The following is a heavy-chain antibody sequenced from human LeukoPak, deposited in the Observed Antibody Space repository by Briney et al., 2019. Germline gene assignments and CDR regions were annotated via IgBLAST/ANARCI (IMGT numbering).Heavy chain of an antibody. J-gene: IGHJ4*02. V-gene: IGHV3-23*01. CDR3: AKRAAAEIDY. CDR2: ISGSGDST. CDR1: GFTFSSHW. D-gene: IGHD6-13*01. Sequence: GGSLRLSCAASGFTFSSHWMDWVRQAPGKGLEWVSDISGSGDSTYYADSVKGRFTISRDNSKNTLYLQMNSLRAEDTAVYYCAKRAAAEIDYWGQGTLVTVSS.